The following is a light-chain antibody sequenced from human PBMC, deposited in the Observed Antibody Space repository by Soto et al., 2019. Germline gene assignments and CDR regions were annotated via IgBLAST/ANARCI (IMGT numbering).Light chain of an antibody. J-gene: IGLJ2*01. CDR3: QSYDSSLSGSGV. V-gene: IGLV1-40*01. Sequence: QSVLTQPPSVSGAPGQRVTISCTGSSSNIGAGYDVHWYQQLPGTAPKLLIYTNSNRPSGFPDRFSGSKSGTSASLAITRLQAEDEADYYGQSYDSSLSGSGVFGGGTKLTVL. CDR1: SSNIGAGYD. CDR2: TNS.